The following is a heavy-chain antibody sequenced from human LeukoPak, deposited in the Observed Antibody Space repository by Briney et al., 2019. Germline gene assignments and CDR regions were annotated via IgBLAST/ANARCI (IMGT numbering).Heavy chain of an antibody. CDR1: GYTFTGYY. CDR2: IDPNSGGT. J-gene: IGHJ3*02. Sequence: ASVKVSCKASGYTFTGYYMHWVRQAPGQGLEWIGRIDPNSGGTNYAQKFQGRVTMTRDTSISTAYMELSRLRSGDTAVYYCARSYSYDSSGYYSAFDIWGQGTMVTVSS. V-gene: IGHV1-2*06. D-gene: IGHD3-22*01. CDR3: ARSYSYDSSGYYSAFDI.